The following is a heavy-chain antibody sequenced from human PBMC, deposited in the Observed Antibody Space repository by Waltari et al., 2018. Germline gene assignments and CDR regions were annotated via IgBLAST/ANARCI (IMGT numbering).Heavy chain of an antibody. CDR2: VYHDGTV. CDR1: GYYINSGYY. Sequence: QVQLHASGPGLVKPSETLSLTSGVSGYYINSGYYWRVGRRPPGKGLEWVATVYHDGTVFYNPSLNSRAITSMDTSRNQFSLTLKSVTAADTAVYYCMRQVLGYCTSAACRRLESWGQGKLVTVSS. V-gene: IGHV4-38-2*01. D-gene: IGHD2-8*02. CDR3: MRQVLGYCTSAACRRLES. J-gene: IGHJ4*02.